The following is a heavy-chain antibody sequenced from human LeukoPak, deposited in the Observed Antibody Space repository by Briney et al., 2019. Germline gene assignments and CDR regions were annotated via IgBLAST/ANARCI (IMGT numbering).Heavy chain of an antibody. CDR3: ASGPYDGPSHIYDSSVYYFDY. V-gene: IGHV1-69*02. CDR2: IVPILGVA. Sequence: ALVKVSCKASGGTFSSYTISWVRQAPGQGLEWMGRIVPILGVANYAQKFRGRVTITADKSTSTAYMELSSLRSEDTAVYYCASGPYDGPSHIYDSSVYYFDYWGQGTLVTVSS. D-gene: IGHD3-22*01. J-gene: IGHJ4*02. CDR1: GGTFSSYT.